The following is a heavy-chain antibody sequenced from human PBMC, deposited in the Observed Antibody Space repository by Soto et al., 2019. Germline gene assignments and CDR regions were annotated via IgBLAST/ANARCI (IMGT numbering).Heavy chain of an antibody. D-gene: IGHD6-19*01. CDR3: ARGSRGAVAATLYYYGMDV. V-gene: IGHV3-7*03. CDR1: GFTFSTFW. J-gene: IGHJ6*02. CDR2: IKQDGNEQ. Sequence: PGGSLRLSCAASGFTFSTFWMSWVRQAPGKGLEWVANIKQDGNEQYYVDSVKGRFTVSRDNAKNSLFLQMNSLRAEDTAVYYCARGSRGAVAATLYYYGMDVWGQGTTVTVSS.